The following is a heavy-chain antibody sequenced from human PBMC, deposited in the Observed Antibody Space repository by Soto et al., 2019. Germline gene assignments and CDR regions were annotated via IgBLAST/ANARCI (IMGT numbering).Heavy chain of an antibody. CDR3: AKDRLYPRDYFHY. Sequence: PGWSLRLSCAASGFTFSSAAISWVRQAPGKGLEWVSAVIANGQGIYYADSVRVRFTISRDNSKNTVFLHMDSLSAEDTAVYYCAKDRLYPRDYFHYWGQGTLVTVSS. V-gene: IGHV3-23*01. J-gene: IGHJ4*02. CDR2: VIANGQGI. CDR1: GFTFSSAA.